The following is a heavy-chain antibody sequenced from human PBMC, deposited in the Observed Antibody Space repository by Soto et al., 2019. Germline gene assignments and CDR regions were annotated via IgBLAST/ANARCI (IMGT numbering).Heavy chain of an antibody. CDR3: TRKTPPTGMEV. V-gene: IGHV3-13*01. Sequence: EVQLGESGGGLVQPGGSLRLSCAASGFTLSSYDIHWVRQATGEGLAWVSGIGSGGDTHYADSVKGRFIISREDGKHSLYLQMNDLRAGDTAVYYCTRKTPPTGMEVWGQGATVTVSS. D-gene: IGHD3-9*01. CDR1: GFTLSSYD. J-gene: IGHJ6*02. CDR2: IGSGGDT.